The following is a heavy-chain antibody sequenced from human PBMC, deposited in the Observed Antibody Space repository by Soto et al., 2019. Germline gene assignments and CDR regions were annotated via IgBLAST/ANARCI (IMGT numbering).Heavy chain of an antibody. CDR3: ARDPRPYQLLWFWFDP. CDR2: ISSSSSYI. D-gene: IGHD2-2*01. CDR1: GFTFCSYS. V-gene: IGHV3-21*01. Sequence: PGGSLRLSCAASGFTFCSYSMNWVRQAPGKGLEWVSSISSSSSYIYYADSVKGRFTISRDNPKNSLYLQMNSLRAEDTAVYYCARDPRPYQLLWFWFDPWGQGTLVTVSS. J-gene: IGHJ5*02.